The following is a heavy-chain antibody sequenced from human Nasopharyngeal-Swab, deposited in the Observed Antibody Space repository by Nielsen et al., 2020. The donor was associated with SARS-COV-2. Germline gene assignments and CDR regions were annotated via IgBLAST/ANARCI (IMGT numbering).Heavy chain of an antibody. CDR2: INSDGSST. D-gene: IGHD1-26*01. CDR1: GFTFSSYW. J-gene: IGHJ3*02. Sequence: GGSLRLSCAASGFTFSSYWMHWVRQAPGKGLVWVSRINSDGSSTSYADSVKGRFTISRDNAKNTLYLQMNSLRAEDTAVYYCARVGEVGATWGAFDIWGQGTMVTVSS. V-gene: IGHV3-74*01. CDR3: ARVGEVGATWGAFDI.